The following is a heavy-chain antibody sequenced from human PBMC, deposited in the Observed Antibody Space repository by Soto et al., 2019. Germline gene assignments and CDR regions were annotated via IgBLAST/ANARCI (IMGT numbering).Heavy chain of an antibody. CDR2: TYYRSKWYN. V-gene: IGHV6-1*01. CDR1: VYSVSSNSAA. CDR3: ARASSADAFDI. Sequence: SQTLSLTCAISVYSVSSNSAAWNWISQSPSRGLEWLGRTYYRSKWYNDYAVSVKSRITINPDTSKNQFSLQLNSVTPEDTAVYYYARASSADAFDIWGQGTMVTVSS. D-gene: IGHD6-6*01. J-gene: IGHJ3*02.